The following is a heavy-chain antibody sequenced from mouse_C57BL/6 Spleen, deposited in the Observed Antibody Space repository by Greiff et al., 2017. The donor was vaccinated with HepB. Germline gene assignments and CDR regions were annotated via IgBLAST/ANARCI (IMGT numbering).Heavy chain of an antibody. CDR1: GYAFSSYW. J-gene: IGHJ4*01. V-gene: IGHV1-80*01. D-gene: IGHD2-10*02. CDR2: IYPGDGDT. Sequence: QVQLKESGAELVKPGASVKISCKASGYAFSSYWMNWVKQRPGKGLEWIGQIYPGDGDTNYNGKFKGKATLTADKSSSTAYMQLSSLTSEDSAVYFCARPYGKRAMDYWGQGTSVTVSS. CDR3: ARPYGKRAMDY.